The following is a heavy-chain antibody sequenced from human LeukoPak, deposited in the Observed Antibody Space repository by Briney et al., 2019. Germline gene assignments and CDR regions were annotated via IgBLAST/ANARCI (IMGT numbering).Heavy chain of an antibody. V-gene: IGHV4-59*08. Sequence: SETLSLTCTVSGGSISGYYWSWIRQPPGKGLEWIGYIHDSGRTSYNPSLKSRATMSGDTSKNQFSLKLTSVTAADTAIYYCARYYYDTSGYSSGFDYWGQGTLVTVSS. CDR3: ARYYYDTSGYSSGFDY. D-gene: IGHD3-22*01. J-gene: IGHJ4*02. CDR1: GGSISGYY. CDR2: IHDSGRT.